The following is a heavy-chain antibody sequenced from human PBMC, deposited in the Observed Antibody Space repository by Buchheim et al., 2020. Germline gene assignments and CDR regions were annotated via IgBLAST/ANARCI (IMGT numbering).Heavy chain of an antibody. CDR1: GYTFTSYD. CDR2: MNPNSGNT. CDR3: ARGDGCSSTSCYTHGQKRHYYYYGMDV. D-gene: IGHD2-2*02. Sequence: QVQLVQSGAEVKKPGASVKVSCKASGYTFTSYDINWVRQATGQGLEWMGWMNPNSGNTGYAQKFQGRVTMTRNTSISTAYMELSSLRSEDTAVYYCARGDGCSSTSCYTHGQKRHYYYYGMDVWGQGTT. V-gene: IGHV1-8*01. J-gene: IGHJ6*02.